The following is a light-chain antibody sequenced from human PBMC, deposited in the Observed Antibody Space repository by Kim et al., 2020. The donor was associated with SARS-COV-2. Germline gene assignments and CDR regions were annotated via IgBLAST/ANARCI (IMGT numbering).Light chain of an antibody. V-gene: IGKV1-5*01. CDR2: DAS. Sequence: SASVGDRVTITCRASQSISDWLAWYQQKPGIAPKLLIDDASNLESGVPSRFSGSGSGTEFTLTISSLQPDDFATYYCQQYNSYPLTFGQGTKLEI. CDR3: QQYNSYPLT. J-gene: IGKJ2*01. CDR1: QSISDW.